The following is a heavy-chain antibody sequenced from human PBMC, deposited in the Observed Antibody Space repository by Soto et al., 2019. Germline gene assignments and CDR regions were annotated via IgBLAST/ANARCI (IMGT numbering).Heavy chain of an antibody. CDR3: ARDLASNGSGYYYYYGMDV. Sequence: AGGALRVSCAASGFTVSSNYMSWVRQAPGKGLEWVSVIYSGGSTYYADSVKGRFTISRDNSKNTLYLQMNSLRAEDTAVYYCARDLASNGSGYYYYYGMDVSGQGTTVPVYS. V-gene: IGHV3-53*01. D-gene: IGHD3-10*01. J-gene: IGHJ6*02. CDR1: GFTVSSNY. CDR2: IYSGGST.